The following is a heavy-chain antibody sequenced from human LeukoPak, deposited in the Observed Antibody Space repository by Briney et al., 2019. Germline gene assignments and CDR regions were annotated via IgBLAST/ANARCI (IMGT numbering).Heavy chain of an antibody. J-gene: IGHJ4*02. D-gene: IGHD3-10*01. CDR1: GFTFSTYG. Sequence: GRSLRLSCEASGFTFSTYGMHWVRQAPGKGLEWVAVIWYDETNEYYTDSVKGRFTISRDNSENTLYLQMNSLRAEDTAIYYWVGGGPWPFFDYWGQGTLVTVSS. V-gene: IGHV3-33*01. CDR2: IWYDETNE. CDR3: VGGGPWPFFDY.